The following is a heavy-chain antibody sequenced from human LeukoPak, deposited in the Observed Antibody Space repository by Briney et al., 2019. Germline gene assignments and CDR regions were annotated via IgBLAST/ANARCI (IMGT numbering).Heavy chain of an antibody. V-gene: IGHV3-48*02. CDR3: ARTYSSSWYDS. CDR1: GFTFSRSN. D-gene: IGHD6-13*01. J-gene: IGHJ5*01. Sequence: PGGSLRLSCATSGFTFSRSNMNWVRQAPGKGLEWISYISSSSSSIYYADSVKGRFTISRDNAKSSLYPQMNSLRDEDTAVYYCARTYSSSWYDSWGQGTLVTVSS. CDR2: ISSSSSSI.